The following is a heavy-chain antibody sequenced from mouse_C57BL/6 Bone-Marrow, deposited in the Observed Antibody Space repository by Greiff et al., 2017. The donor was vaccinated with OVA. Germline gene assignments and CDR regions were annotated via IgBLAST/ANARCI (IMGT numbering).Heavy chain of an antibody. J-gene: IGHJ2*01. Sequence: VQLQQSGPELVKPGASVKISCKASGYAFSSSWMNWVKQRPGKGLGWIGRIYPGDGDTNYNGKFKGKATLTADKSSSTAYMQLSSLTSEDSAVYFCASLFNWDSFDYWGQGTTLTVSS. D-gene: IGHD4-1*02. CDR3: ASLFNWDSFDY. CDR1: GYAFSSSW. V-gene: IGHV1-82*01. CDR2: IYPGDGDT.